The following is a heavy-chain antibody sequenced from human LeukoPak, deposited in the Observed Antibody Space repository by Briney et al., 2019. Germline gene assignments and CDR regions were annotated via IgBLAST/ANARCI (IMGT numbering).Heavy chain of an antibody. CDR1: GDSVSSNSAA. D-gene: IGHD3-9*01. J-gene: IGHJ3*02. Sequence: SQTLSLTCAISGDSVSSNSAAWNWIRQSPSRGLEWLGRTYYRSKWYNDYTVSLKSRITINPDTSKNQFSLQLNSVTAADTAVYYCARGRLNYDILTGYYGTSYAFDIWGQGTKVTVSS. CDR3: ARGRLNYDILTGYYGTSYAFDI. CDR2: TYYRSKWYN. V-gene: IGHV6-1*01.